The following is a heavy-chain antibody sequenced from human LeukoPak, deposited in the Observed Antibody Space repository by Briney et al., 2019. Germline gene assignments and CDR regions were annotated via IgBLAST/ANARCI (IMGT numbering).Heavy chain of an antibody. CDR1: GYTFTGYY. Sequence: ASVKVSCKASGYTFTGYYMHWVRQAPGQGLEWMGWINPNSGGTNYAQKFQGRVTMTRDTSISTAYMELSRLRSDDTAVYYCARDPGGGITNWNYAGDAFDIWGQGTMVTVSS. CDR2: INPNSGGT. J-gene: IGHJ3*02. CDR3: ARDPGGGITNWNYAGDAFDI. V-gene: IGHV1-2*02. D-gene: IGHD1-7*01.